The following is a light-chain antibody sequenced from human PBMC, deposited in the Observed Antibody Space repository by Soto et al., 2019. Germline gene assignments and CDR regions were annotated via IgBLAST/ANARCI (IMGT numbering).Light chain of an antibody. V-gene: IGLV2-14*03. CDR1: SSDLGGYNY. CDR3: SSYASSSTPYV. Sequence: QSVLTQPASVSGSPGQSITISCTGTSSDLGGYNYVSWYQQHPDKAPKLIIYDVGNRPSGVSNRFSGSKSGSTASLTISRLQTADEADYYCSSYASSSTPYVFGTGTKLTVL. CDR2: DVG. J-gene: IGLJ1*01.